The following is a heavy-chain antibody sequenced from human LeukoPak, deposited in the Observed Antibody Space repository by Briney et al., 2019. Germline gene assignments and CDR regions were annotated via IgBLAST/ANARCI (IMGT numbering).Heavy chain of an antibody. CDR3: ARRGGELNLDAFDI. Sequence: PGGSLRLSCAASGFTFSSYSMNWVRQAPGKGLEWVSSISSSSSYIYYADSVKGRFTISRDNAKNSLYLQMNSLRAEDTAVYYCARRGGELNLDAFDIWGQGTMVTVSS. J-gene: IGHJ3*02. V-gene: IGHV3-21*01. CDR2: ISSSSSYI. D-gene: IGHD1-26*01. CDR1: GFTFSSYS.